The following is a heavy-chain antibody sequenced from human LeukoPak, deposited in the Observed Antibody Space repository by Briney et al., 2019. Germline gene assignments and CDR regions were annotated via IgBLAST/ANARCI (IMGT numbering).Heavy chain of an antibody. CDR2: INPNSGGT. V-gene: IGHV1-2*02. CDR1: GYTFTGYY. CDR3: ARCGDWLHNYWYFDL. J-gene: IGHJ2*01. D-gene: IGHD2-21*02. Sequence: GASVKVSCKASGYTFTGYYMHWVRQAPGQGLEWMGWINPNSGGTNYAQKFQGRVTITRDTSISTAYMELSRLRSDDTAVYYCARCGDWLHNYWYFDLWGRGTLVTVSS.